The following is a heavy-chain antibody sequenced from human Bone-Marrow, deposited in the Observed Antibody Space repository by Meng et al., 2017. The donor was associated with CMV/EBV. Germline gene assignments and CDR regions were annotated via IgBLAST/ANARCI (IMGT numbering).Heavy chain of an antibody. CDR3: ARDLWELLPTDGMDV. D-gene: IGHD1-26*01. CDR2: INPNSGGT. Sequence: ASVKVSCKASGYTFTGYYMHWVRQAPGQGLEWMGWINPNSGGTNYAQKFQGRVTMTRDTYISTVYMELSRLRSDDTAVYYCARDLWELLPTDGMDVWGQGTTVTVSS. CDR1: GYTFTGYY. V-gene: IGHV1-2*02. J-gene: IGHJ6*02.